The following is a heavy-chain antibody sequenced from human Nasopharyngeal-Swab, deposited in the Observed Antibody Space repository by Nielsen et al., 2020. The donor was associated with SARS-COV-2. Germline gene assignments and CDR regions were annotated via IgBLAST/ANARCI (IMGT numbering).Heavy chain of an antibody. CDR2: IYYSGST. J-gene: IGHJ4*02. CDR3: ARDGAYSSSSPGDY. D-gene: IGHD6-6*01. Sequence: WIRQPPGKGLEWIGSIYYSGSTYYNPSLKSRVTISVDTSKTQFSLKLSSVTAADPAVYYCARDGAYSSSSPGDYWGQGTLVTVSS. V-gene: IGHV4-39*07.